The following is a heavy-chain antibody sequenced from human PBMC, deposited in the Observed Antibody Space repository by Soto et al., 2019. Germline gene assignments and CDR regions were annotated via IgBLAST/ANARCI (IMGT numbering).Heavy chain of an antibody. V-gene: IGHV1-2*02. D-gene: IGHD5-18*01. J-gene: IGHJ4*02. Sequence: GSSVKVSCKVSGYSFVGYYLHWMRQPPGQGLEWLGWINPTTGGTNYPQKFQGRVTMTRDTSISTAYMELSSLRSDDTAVYFCARKIRQYILKYWGQGTLVTVCS. CDR2: INPTTGGT. CDR1: GYSFVGYY. CDR3: ARKIRQYILKY.